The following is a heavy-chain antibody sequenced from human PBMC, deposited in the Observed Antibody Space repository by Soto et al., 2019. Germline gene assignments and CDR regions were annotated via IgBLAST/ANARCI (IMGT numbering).Heavy chain of an antibody. D-gene: IGHD4-17*01. CDR3: AKSKRDTVTTDAFDI. J-gene: IGHJ3*02. Sequence: ESGGGLVQPGRSLRLSCAASGFTFDDYAMHWVRQAPGKGLEWVSGISWNSGSIGYADSVKGRFTISRDNAKNSLYLQMNSLRAEDTALYYCAKSKRDTVTTDAFDIWGQGTMVTVSS. CDR2: ISWNSGSI. V-gene: IGHV3-9*01. CDR1: GFTFDDYA.